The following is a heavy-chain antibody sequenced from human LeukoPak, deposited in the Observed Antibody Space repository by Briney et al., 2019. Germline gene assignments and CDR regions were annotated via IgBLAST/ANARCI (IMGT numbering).Heavy chain of an antibody. V-gene: IGHV3-23*01. CDR1: GFTSSSCA. J-gene: IGHJ4*02. CDR2: ISGSGGSS. Sequence: GGSLRLSCAASGFTSSSCAVSWVRQAPGKGLEWVSAISGSGGSSYYADSVKGRFTISRDNSKNTLYLQMNSLRAEDTAVYYCAKAPTYTSSQDYFDYWGQGTLVTVSS. CDR3: AKAPTYTSSQDYFDY. D-gene: IGHD6-13*01.